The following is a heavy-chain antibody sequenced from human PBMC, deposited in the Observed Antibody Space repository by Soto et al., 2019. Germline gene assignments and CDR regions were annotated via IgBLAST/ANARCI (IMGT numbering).Heavy chain of an antibody. Sequence: GASVKVSCKASGYTFTSYYMHWVRQAPGQGLEWMGIINPSGGSTSYAQKFQGRVTMTRDTSTSTVYMELSSLRSEDTAVYYCASRRSGSGSYSSYDAFDIWGQGTMVTVSS. CDR1: GYTFTSYY. J-gene: IGHJ3*02. V-gene: IGHV1-46*01. D-gene: IGHD1-26*01. CDR3: ASRRSGSGSYSSYDAFDI. CDR2: INPSGGST.